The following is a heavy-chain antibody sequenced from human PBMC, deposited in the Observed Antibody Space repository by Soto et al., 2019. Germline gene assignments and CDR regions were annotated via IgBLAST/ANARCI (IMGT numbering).Heavy chain of an antibody. CDR3: ARRERYCSGGSCEQTWFDP. CDR1: GGSISSGGYY. Sequence: QVQLQESGPGLVKPSQTLSLTCTVSGGSISSGGYYWSWIRQHPGKGLEWIGYIYYSGSTYYNPSLQSRVTISVDTSKNQFSRKLSSVTAADTAVYYCARRERYCSGGSCEQTWFDPWGQEPWSPSPQ. CDR2: IYYSGST. V-gene: IGHV4-31*03. J-gene: IGHJ5*02. D-gene: IGHD2-15*01.